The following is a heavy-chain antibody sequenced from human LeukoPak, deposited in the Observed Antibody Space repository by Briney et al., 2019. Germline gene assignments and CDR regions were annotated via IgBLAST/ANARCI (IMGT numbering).Heavy chain of an antibody. V-gene: IGHV7-4-1*02. Sequence: APVKVSGKAAGHPFTSYAMISVPQAPGHGLEGLGWINTNSGNPTFDQSFTGRLVFSLDPSIITAYLQISRLTAEETAVQYCARKEADEFDDGGQGTLVTVSS. CDR1: GHPFTSYA. CDR3: ARKEADEFDD. CDR2: INTNSGNP. J-gene: IGHJ4*02.